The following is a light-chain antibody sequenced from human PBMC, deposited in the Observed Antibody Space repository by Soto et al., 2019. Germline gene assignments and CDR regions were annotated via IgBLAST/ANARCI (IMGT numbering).Light chain of an antibody. CDR2: KAS. CDR3: QQYNTYPLT. Sequence: DIQTTQSPSTLSASVGDRVTITCRASQSISTWLAWYQQKPGKAPKLLIYKASSLESGVPSRFSGSGSGTEFTLTINSLQPDDFATYYCQQYNTYPLTFGGGTTVEIK. CDR1: QSISTW. J-gene: IGKJ4*01. V-gene: IGKV1-5*03.